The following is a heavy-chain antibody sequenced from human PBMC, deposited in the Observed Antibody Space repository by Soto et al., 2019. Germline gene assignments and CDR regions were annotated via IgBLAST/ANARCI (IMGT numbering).Heavy chain of an antibody. CDR2: VNPSGGST. Sequence: ASVKVSWKESGYTFTSCYLHWVRQAPGQGLEWMGKVNPSGGSTSYAQKFQGRVTMTRDTSTSGVYVELRSLRSEDTAVYYCARECLQSPTRFDYWGQGTLDTVSS. J-gene: IGHJ4*02. V-gene: IGHV1-46*01. D-gene: IGHD1-1*01. CDR3: ARECLQSPTRFDY. CDR1: GYTFTSCY.